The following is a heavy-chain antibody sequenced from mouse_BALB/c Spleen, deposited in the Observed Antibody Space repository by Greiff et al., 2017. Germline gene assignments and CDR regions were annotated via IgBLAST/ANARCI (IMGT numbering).Heavy chain of an antibody. CDR1: GFTFSSYT. CDR2: ISSGGSYT. D-gene: IGHD2-3*01. V-gene: IGHV5-6-4*01. J-gene: IGHJ2*01. CDR3: TRDEGLLFYCDY. Sequence: EVMLVESGGGLVKPGGSLKLSCAASGFTFSSYTMSWVRQTPEKRLEWVATISSGGSYTYYPDSVKGRFTISRDNAKNTLYLQMSSLKSEDTAMYYCTRDEGLLFYCDYWGQGTTLTVSS.